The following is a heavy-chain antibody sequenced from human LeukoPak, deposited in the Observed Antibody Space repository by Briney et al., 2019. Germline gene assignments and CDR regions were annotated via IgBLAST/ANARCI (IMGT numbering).Heavy chain of an antibody. CDR3: VARNGYHYAFDY. CDR2: ISGNGANT. V-gene: IGHV3-23*01. Sequence: GGSLRLSCVGSELTFSAYAMSWVRQTPGKGLEWVSGISGNGANTDSADSVEGRFIISRDNSKDTLYLEMTNLRAEDAAVYYCVARNGYHYAFDYWGQGTQVVVSS. J-gene: IGHJ4*02. D-gene: IGHD3-10*01. CDR1: ELTFSAYA.